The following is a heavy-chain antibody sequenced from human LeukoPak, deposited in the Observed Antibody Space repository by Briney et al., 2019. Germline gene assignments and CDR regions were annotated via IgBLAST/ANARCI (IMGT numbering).Heavy chain of an antibody. D-gene: IGHD5-18*01. Sequence: PGGSLRLSCAASGFTFTRYWMSWVRQAPGKGLEWVANIKEDGSEKYYVDSVKGRFTISRDNAKNSLYPQMNSLRAEDTAVYYCARDSGYSYGSQRFTFDYWGQGTLVTVSS. J-gene: IGHJ4*02. CDR2: IKEDGSEK. V-gene: IGHV3-7*01. CDR1: GFTFTRYW. CDR3: ARDSGYSYGSQRFTFDY.